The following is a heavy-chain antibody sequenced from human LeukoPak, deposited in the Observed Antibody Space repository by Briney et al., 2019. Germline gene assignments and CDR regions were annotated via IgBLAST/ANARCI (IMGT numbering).Heavy chain of an antibody. Sequence: PSETLSLTCAVYGGSFSGYYWSWIRQPPGKGLEWIGEINHSGSTNYNPSLKSRVTISVDKSKNQFSLKLSSVTAADTAVYYCARRILLWFGELHHYYFDYWGQGTLVTVSS. CDR2: INHSGST. D-gene: IGHD3-10*01. J-gene: IGHJ4*02. CDR3: ARRILLWFGELHHYYFDY. CDR1: GGSFSGYY. V-gene: IGHV4-34*01.